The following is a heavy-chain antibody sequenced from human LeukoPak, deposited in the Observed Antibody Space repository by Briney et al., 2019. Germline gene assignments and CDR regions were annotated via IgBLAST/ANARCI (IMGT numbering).Heavy chain of an antibody. D-gene: IGHD3-22*01. J-gene: IGHJ4*02. V-gene: IGHV3-48*01. CDR3: ARLTGYYDSSGYLDY. CDR2: ISSSSSTI. Sequence: GGSLRLSCAVSGFTFSSYSMNWVRQAPGKGLEWVSYISSSSSTIYYADSVKGRFTISRDNAKNSLYLQMNSLRAEDTAVYYCARLTGYYDSSGYLDYWGQGTLVTVSS. CDR1: GFTFSSYS.